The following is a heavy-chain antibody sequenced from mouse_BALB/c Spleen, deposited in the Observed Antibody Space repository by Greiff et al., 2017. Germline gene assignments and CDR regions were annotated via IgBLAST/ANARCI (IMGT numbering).Heavy chain of an antibody. D-gene: IGHD2-4*01. V-gene: IGHV14-4*02. CDR2: IDPENGDT. J-gene: IGHJ3*01. CDR3: NAYYDYPAY. Sequence: EVKLMESGAELVRSGASVKLSCTASGFNIKDYYMHWVKQRPEQGLEWIGWIDPENGDTEYAPKFQGKATMTADTSSNTAYLQLSSLTSEDTAVYYCNAYYDYPAYWGQGTLVTVSA. CDR1: GFNIKDYY.